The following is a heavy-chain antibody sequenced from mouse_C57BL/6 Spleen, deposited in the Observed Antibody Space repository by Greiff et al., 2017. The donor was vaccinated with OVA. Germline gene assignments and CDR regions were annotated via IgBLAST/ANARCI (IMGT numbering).Heavy chain of an antibody. D-gene: IGHD2-2*01. Sequence: EVQGVESGGDLVKPGGSLKLSCAASGFTFSSYGMSWVRQTPDKRLEWVATISSGGSYTYYPDSVKGRFTISRDNAKNTLYLQMSSLKSEDTAMYYCARHEGMVTTAPFAYWGQGTLVTVSA. V-gene: IGHV5-6*01. J-gene: IGHJ3*01. CDR2: ISSGGSYT. CDR1: GFTFSSYG. CDR3: ARHEGMVTTAPFAY.